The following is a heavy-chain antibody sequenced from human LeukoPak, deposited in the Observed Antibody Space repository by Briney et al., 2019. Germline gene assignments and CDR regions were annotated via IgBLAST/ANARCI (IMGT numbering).Heavy chain of an antibody. D-gene: IGHD2-2*01. Sequence: PGRSLRLSCAASGFTFSSYAMHWVRQAPGKGLEWVAVISYDGSNKHYADSVKGRFTISRDNSKNTLYLQMNSLRAEDTAVYYCARGAQHYFDYWGQGTLVTVSS. J-gene: IGHJ4*02. CDR1: GFTFSSYA. V-gene: IGHV3-30*04. CDR3: ARGAQHYFDY. CDR2: ISYDGSNK.